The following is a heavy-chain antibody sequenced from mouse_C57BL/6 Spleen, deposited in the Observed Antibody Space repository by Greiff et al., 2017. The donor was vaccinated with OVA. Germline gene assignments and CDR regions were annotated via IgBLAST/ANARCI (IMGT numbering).Heavy chain of an antibody. CDR1: GYTFTDYY. CDR3: ARALPGDYAMDY. Sequence: VQLQQSGAELVRPGASVKLSCKASGYTFTDYYINWVKQRPGQGLEWIARIYPGSGNTYYNEKFKGKATLTAEKSSSTAYMQLSSLTSEDSAVYFCARALPGDYAMDYWGQGTSVTVSS. J-gene: IGHJ4*01. CDR2: IYPGSGNT. V-gene: IGHV1-76*01.